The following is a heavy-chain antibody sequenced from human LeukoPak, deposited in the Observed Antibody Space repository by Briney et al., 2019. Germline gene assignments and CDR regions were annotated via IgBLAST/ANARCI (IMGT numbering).Heavy chain of an antibody. J-gene: IGHJ5*02. V-gene: IGHV4-31*01. CDR1: GGSITSAGYY. D-gene: IGHD3-10*01. Sequence: KTSQTLSLTCTVSGGSITSAGYYWHWIRQLPGKGLEWIGYIYYSGSTYYNPSLKKQVTISVDTSKNQFSLKLSSVTAADTAVYYCARDQGSGMRWFDPWGQGTLVTVSS. CDR2: IYYSGST. CDR3: ARDQGSGMRWFDP.